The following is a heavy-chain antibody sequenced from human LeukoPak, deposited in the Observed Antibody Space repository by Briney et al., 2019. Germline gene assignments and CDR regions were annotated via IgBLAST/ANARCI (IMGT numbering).Heavy chain of an antibody. CDR1: GFTFSSYA. CDR3: AKGSSGARPYYFDY. Sequence: GGSLRLSCAASGFTFSSYAMSWVRQAPGKVLEWVSAINDGGSSTYHADSVKGRFTISRDNSKNTLSLQMNSLRVEDTAVYYCAKGSSGARPYYFDYWGQGTLVTVSS. J-gene: IGHJ4*02. CDR2: INDGGSST. V-gene: IGHV3-23*01.